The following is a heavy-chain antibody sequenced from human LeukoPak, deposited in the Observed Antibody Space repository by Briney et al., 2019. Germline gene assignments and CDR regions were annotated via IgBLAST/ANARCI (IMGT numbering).Heavy chain of an antibody. J-gene: IGHJ4*02. CDR1: GGSISSYY. D-gene: IGHD3-3*01. CDR3: ARNIFGVVTPLYFDY. V-gene: IGHV4-59*12. Sequence: SETLSLTCTVSGGSISSYYWSWIRQPPGKGLEYIGYIYYSGYTNYNPSLKSRVTISVDTSKNQFSLKLNSVTAADTAVYYCARNIFGVVTPLYFDYWGQGTLVTVSS. CDR2: IYYSGYT.